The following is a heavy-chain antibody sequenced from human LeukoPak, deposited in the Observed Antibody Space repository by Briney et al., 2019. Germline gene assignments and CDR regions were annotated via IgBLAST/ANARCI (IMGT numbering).Heavy chain of an antibody. J-gene: IGHJ5*02. V-gene: IGHV3-30*04. D-gene: IGHD3-10*01. CDR3: ARDHERGSGDNRAINRFDP. Sequence: GTSLRLSCAASGFTFNTYAMHWVRQAPGKGLEWVAVISYDGSGKYYTDSVKGRFTISRDNSENTLYLQMNSLRPEDSAVYYCARDHERGSGDNRAINRFDPWGQGTLVTVSS. CDR2: ISYDGSGK. CDR1: GFTFNTYA.